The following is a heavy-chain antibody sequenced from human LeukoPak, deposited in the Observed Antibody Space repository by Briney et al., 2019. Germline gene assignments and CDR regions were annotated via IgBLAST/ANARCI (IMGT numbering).Heavy chain of an antibody. V-gene: IGHV1-46*01. Sequence: GASVKVSCKASGYTFTSYYIHWVRRAPGQGLEWMGIINPSGGSTNYAQKFQGRVTMTRDTSTSTVSMELSSLRPEDTAVYYCARGPRITLVRGGQWYYYMDVWGKGTTVTISS. CDR2: INPSGGST. CDR3: ARGPRITLVRGGQWYYYMDV. CDR1: GYTFTSYY. D-gene: IGHD3-10*01. J-gene: IGHJ6*03.